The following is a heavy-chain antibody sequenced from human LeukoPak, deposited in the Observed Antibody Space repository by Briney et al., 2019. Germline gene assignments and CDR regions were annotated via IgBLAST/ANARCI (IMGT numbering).Heavy chain of an antibody. CDR3: ARGGIVVVPAASRPYYYYYDMDV. J-gene: IGHJ6*04. CDR2: INHSGST. D-gene: IGHD2-2*01. V-gene: IGHV4-34*01. CDR1: GGSFSGYY. Sequence: SETLSLTCAVYGGSFSGYYWSWIRQPPGKGLEWIGEINHSGSTNYNPSLKSRVTISVDTSKNQFSLKLSSVTAADTAAYYCARGGIVVVPAASRPYYYYYDMDVWGKGTTVTVSS.